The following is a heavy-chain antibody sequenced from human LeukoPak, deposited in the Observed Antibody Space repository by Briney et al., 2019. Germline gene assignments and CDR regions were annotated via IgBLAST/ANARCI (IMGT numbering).Heavy chain of an antibody. Sequence: GGSLRLSCAASGFTFSNAWMSWVRQAPGKGLERVGRIKSKTDGGTTDYAAPVKGRFTISRDDSKNTLYLQMNSLKTEDTAVYYCTTVRSYYDNSGFSYWGQGTLVTVSS. CDR3: TTVRSYYDNSGFSY. D-gene: IGHD3-22*01. V-gene: IGHV3-15*01. CDR2: IKSKTDGGTT. CDR1: GFTFSNAW. J-gene: IGHJ4*02.